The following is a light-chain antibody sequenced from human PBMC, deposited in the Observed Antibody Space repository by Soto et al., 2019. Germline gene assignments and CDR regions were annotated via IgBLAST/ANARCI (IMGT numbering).Light chain of an antibody. Sequence: DIQMTQSPSTLSASVGDRVPITCRARQRISRWLAWYQQKPGKAPKLLIYDASSLESGVPSRFSGSGSGTEFTLTISSLQPDDFATYYCQQYNSYGLAFGQGTKVDIK. CDR3: QQYNSYGLA. V-gene: IGKV1-5*01. CDR1: QRISRW. CDR2: DAS. J-gene: IGKJ1*01.